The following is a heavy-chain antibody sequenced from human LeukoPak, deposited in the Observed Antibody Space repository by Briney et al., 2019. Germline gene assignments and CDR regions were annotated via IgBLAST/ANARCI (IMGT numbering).Heavy chain of an antibody. CDR2: ISGSGVST. CDR3: AARKPY. V-gene: IGHV3-23*01. J-gene: IGHJ4*02. Sequence: GGSPRLSCEASGFTFSSYAMSWVRQAPGKGLEWVSAISGSGVSTYYADSVKDRFTISRDNSKNTLYLRMNSLSAEDTAVYYCAARKPYWGQGTLVTVSS. CDR1: GFTFSSYA. D-gene: IGHD6-6*01.